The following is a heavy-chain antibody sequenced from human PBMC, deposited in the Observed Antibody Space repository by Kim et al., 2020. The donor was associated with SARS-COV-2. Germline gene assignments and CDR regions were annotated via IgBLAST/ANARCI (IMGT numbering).Heavy chain of an antibody. D-gene: IGHD3-10*01. V-gene: IGHV3-13*01. CDR3: ARAEGYPKVRYYGMDV. J-gene: IGHJ6*02. Sequence: SVKGRFTISRENAKNSLYLQMNSLRAGDTAVYYCARAEGYPKVRYYGMDVWGQGTTVTVSS.